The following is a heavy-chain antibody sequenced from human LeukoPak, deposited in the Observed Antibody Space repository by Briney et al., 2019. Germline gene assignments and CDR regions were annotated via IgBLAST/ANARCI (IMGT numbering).Heavy chain of an antibody. CDR1: GYTFTSYG. Sequence: ASVKVSCKASGYTFTSYGISWLRQAPGQGHEWIGWISVYHGKTNYAQKLQGRVNMTTDTSTSTAYMELMSLRSDDTAVYYCARETAMVTVGQGYYGMDVWGQGTTVTVSS. J-gene: IGHJ6*02. CDR3: ARETAMVTVGQGYYGMDV. D-gene: IGHD5-18*01. V-gene: IGHV1-18*01. CDR2: ISVYHGKT.